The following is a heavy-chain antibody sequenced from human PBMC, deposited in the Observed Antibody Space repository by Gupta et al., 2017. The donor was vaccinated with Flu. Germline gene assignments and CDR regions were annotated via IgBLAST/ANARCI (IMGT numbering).Heavy chain of an antibody. CDR1: GFPFRDYY. V-gene: IGHV3-11*05. CDR2: ISDSGLDT. J-gene: IGHJ2*01. Sequence: QVQLVESGGELVKPGGSLRLSCAASGFPFRDYYMSWIRQAPGKGLEWISYISDSGLDTNYADSVKGRFTISRDNAKNSLYLQMHSLRAEDTAIYYCASQRLVQVLRYFDLWGRGTLVTVS. D-gene: IGHD1-1*01. CDR3: ASQRLVQVLRYFDL.